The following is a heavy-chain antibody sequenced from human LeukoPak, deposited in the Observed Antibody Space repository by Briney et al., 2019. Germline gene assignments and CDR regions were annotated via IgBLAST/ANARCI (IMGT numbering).Heavy chain of an antibody. CDR2: IYYDGST. Sequence: SETLSLTCTVSGGSISSSNYYWGWIRQPPGKGLEWFGSIYYDGSTYYNPSLKSRVTISVDTSKNQFSLKLSSVTAADTAVYYCARGRGYSYGYYYYYMDVWGKGTTVTVSS. CDR1: GGSISSSNYY. D-gene: IGHD5-18*01. CDR3: ARGRGYSYGYYYYYMDV. J-gene: IGHJ6*03. V-gene: IGHV4-39*07.